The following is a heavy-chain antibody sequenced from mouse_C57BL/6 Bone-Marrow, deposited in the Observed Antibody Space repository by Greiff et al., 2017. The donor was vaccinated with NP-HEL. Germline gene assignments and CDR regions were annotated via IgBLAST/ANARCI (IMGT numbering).Heavy chain of an antibody. CDR1: GYTFTSYW. J-gene: IGHJ3*01. D-gene: IGHD3-2*02. Sequence: QVHVKQPGAELVRPGSSVKLSCKASGYTFTSYWMHWVKQRPIQGLEWIGNIDPSDSETHYNQKFKDKATLTVDKSSSTAYMQLSSLTSEDSAVYYCAREGSSGYVIAYWGQGTLVTVSA. V-gene: IGHV1-52*01. CDR3: AREGSSGYVIAY. CDR2: IDPSDSET.